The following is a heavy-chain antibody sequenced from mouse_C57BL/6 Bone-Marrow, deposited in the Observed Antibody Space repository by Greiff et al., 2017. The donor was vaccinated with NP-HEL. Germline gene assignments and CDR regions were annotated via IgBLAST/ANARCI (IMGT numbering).Heavy chain of an antibody. V-gene: IGHV1-64*01. CDR2: IHPNSGST. CDR3: ARSNYYGSSYGGFAY. D-gene: IGHD1-1*01. J-gene: IGHJ3*01. Sequence: VQLQQPGAELVKPGASVKLSCKASGYTFTSYWMHWVKQRPGQGLEWIGMIHPNSGSTNYNEKFKSKATLTVDKSSSTAYMQLSSLTSEDSAVYYCARSNYYGSSYGGFAYWGQGTLVTVSA. CDR1: GYTFTSYW.